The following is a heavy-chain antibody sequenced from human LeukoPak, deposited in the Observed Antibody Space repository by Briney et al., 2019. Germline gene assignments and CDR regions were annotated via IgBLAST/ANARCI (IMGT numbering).Heavy chain of an antibody. Sequence: GASVKVSCKASGYTFTTYAMHWVRQPPGQRLEWMGWINAGNGNTKYSQKFQGRVTITSDTSASTAYMELSSLRSEDTAVYYCARPDYGDTPPRYWGQGTLVTVSS. V-gene: IGHV1-3*01. J-gene: IGHJ4*02. CDR1: GYTFTTYA. CDR3: ARPDYGDTPPRY. D-gene: IGHD4-17*01. CDR2: INAGNGNT.